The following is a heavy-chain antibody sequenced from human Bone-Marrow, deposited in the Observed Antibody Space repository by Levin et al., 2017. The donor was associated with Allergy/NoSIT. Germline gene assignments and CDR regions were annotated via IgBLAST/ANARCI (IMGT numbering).Heavy chain of an antibody. V-gene: IGHV3-74*01. CDR1: GFTFSNYY. Sequence: GVSLKISCAASGFTFSNYYMHWVRQAPGKGLVWVSRVISDGSITDYADSVKGRFTISRDNARNTLYLQMNSLRAEDTAVYHCARGGCSSTSCLDNWGQGILVTVSS. J-gene: IGHJ4*02. D-gene: IGHD2-2*01. CDR3: ARGGCSSTSCLDN. CDR2: VISDGSIT.